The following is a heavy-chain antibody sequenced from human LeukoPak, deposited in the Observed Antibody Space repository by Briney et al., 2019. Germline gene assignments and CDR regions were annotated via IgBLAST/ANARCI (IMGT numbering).Heavy chain of an antibody. V-gene: IGHV3-21*01. CDR3: ARGDGNSMNY. CDR2: ISSSSTYI. J-gene: IGHJ4*02. Sequence: GGSLRLSCAASGFTFSSYSMNWVRQAPGERLEWVSFISSSSTYIYYADSVKGRFTISRDNAKNSLYLQMNSLRAEDTAVYYCARGDGNSMNYWGQGTLLTVSS. D-gene: IGHD4-23*01. CDR1: GFTFSSYS.